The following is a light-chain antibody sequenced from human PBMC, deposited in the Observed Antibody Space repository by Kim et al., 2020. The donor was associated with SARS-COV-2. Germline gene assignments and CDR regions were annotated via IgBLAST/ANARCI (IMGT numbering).Light chain of an antibody. CDR3: AAWDDSLNGVV. Sequence: GKRVTTSGSGSSANIGSKTVNWYQQLPGTAPTLLIYSNNQRPSGVPVRFSGSKSGTSASLAISGLQSEDEADYYCAAWDDSLNGVVFGGGTKLTVL. CDR2: SNN. V-gene: IGLV1-44*01. CDR1: SANIGSKT. J-gene: IGLJ2*01.